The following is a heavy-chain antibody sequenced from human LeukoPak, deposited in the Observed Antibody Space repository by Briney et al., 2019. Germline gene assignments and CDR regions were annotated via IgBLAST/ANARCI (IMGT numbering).Heavy chain of an antibody. V-gene: IGHV4-39*01. CDR1: GGSISSSSYY. CDR3: ARGVGADKGVDY. CDR2: IYYSGST. D-gene: IGHD1-26*01. Sequence: PSETLSLTCTVSGGSISSSSYYWGWIRQPPGKGLEWIGSIYYSGSTYYNPSLKSRVTISVDTSKNQFSLKLSSVTAADTAVYYCARGVGADKGVDYWGQGTLVTVSS. J-gene: IGHJ4*02.